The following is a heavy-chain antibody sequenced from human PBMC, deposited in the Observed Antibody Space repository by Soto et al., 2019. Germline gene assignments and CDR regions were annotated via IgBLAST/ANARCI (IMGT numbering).Heavy chain of an antibody. Sequence: PSETLSLTCTVSGGSISSYYWSWIRQPPGKGLEWIGYIYYSGSTNYNPSLKSRVTISVDTSKNQFSMKLSSVTAADTAVFFCARHVADVDTAMVNRLPPSYYYYMDVWGKGTTVTVSS. CDR1: GGSISSYY. CDR3: ARHVADVDTAMVNRLPPSYYYYMDV. V-gene: IGHV4-59*08. J-gene: IGHJ6*03. D-gene: IGHD5-18*01. CDR2: IYYSGST.